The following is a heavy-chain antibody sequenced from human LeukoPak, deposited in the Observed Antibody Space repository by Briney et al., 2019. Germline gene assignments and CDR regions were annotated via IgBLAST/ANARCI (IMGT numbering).Heavy chain of an antibody. CDR2: IYYSGST. J-gene: IGHJ3*02. CDR1: GGSISSSSYY. Sequence: SETLSLTCTVSGGSISSSSYYWGWIRQPPGKGLEWIGSIYYSGSTYYNPSLKSRVTISVDTSKNQFSLKLSSVTAADTAVYYCARDQLGGDAFDIWGQGTMVTVSS. CDR3: ARDQLGGDAFDI. D-gene: IGHD5-18*01. V-gene: IGHV4-39*07.